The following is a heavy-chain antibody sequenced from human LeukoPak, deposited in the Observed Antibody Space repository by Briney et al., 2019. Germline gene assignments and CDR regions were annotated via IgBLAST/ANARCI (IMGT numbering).Heavy chain of an antibody. J-gene: IGHJ4*02. V-gene: IGHV4-38-2*02. Sequence: PSETLSLTCTVSGYSISSGYYWGWIRQPPGKGLEWIGSIYHSGSTYYNPSLKSRVTISVDTSKNQFSLKLSSVTAADTAVYYCARDFNLGYWGQGTLVTVSS. CDR3: ARDFNLGY. CDR1: GYSISSGYY. CDR2: IYHSGST.